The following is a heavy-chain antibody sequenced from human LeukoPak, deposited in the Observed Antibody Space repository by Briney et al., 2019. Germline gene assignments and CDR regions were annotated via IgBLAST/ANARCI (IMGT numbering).Heavy chain of an antibody. CDR1: GYTFTDYY. V-gene: IGHV1-2*02. CDR3: ARVKGLYGDYGEIDY. CDR2: INPKSDYT. J-gene: IGHJ4*02. D-gene: IGHD4-17*01. Sequence: APVKVSCKASGYTFTDYYMHWVRQAPGQGPEWMGWINPKSDYTNYAQKFQGRVTMTRDTSISTAYMELSRLRSDDTAVYYCARVKGLYGDYGEIDYWGQGTLVTVPS.